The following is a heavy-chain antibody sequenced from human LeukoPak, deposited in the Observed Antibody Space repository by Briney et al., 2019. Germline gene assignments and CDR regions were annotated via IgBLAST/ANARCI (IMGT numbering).Heavy chain of an antibody. V-gene: IGHV4-59*01. D-gene: IGHD1-26*01. Sequence: TSETLSLSCTVSGGSINSYYWSWIRQPPGKGLEWIGYIYYSGSTDYNPSLKSRVTMSVDTSKNQFSLKLSSVTAADTAVYYCASNSGSYSPFDYWGQGTLVTVSS. CDR1: GGSINSYY. CDR3: ASNSGSYSPFDY. J-gene: IGHJ4*02. CDR2: IYYSGST.